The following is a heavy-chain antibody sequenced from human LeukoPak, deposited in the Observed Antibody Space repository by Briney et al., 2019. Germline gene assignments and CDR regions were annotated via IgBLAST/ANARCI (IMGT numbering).Heavy chain of an antibody. D-gene: IGHD3-10*01. V-gene: IGHV4-59*08. CDR3: ASYLYGSGSYIQH. CDR2: IYYSGST. Sequence: SETLSLTCTVSGGSINHYHWNWIRQPPGKGLEWIGYIYYSGSTNYNPSLKSRVTISVDTSKNQFSLKLSSVTAADTAVYYCASYLYGSGSYIQHWGQGTLVTVSS. J-gene: IGHJ1*01. CDR1: GGSINHYH.